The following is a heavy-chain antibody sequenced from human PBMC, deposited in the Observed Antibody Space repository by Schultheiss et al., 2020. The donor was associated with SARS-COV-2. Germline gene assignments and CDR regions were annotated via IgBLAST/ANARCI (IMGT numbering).Heavy chain of an antibody. V-gene: IGHV3-48*04. CDR1: GFTFSSYA. D-gene: IGHD4-17*01. J-gene: IGHJ4*02. CDR3: ARGAWGDYGDY. Sequence: GGSLRLSCAAFGFTFSSYAMSWIRQAPGKGLEWVSYMSSSSSTIYYADSVKGRFTISRDNAKNSLYLQMNSLRAEDTAVYYCARGAWGDYGDYWGQGTLVTVSS. CDR2: MSSSSSTI.